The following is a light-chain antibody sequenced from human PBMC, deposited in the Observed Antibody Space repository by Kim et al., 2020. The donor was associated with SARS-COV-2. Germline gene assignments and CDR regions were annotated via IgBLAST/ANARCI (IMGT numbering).Light chain of an antibody. CDR2: YDS. V-gene: IGLV3-21*04. Sequence: SYELTQPPSVSVAPGKTARITCGGNNIGSKSVHWYQQKPGQAPVLVIYYDSDWPSGIPERFSGSNSGNTATLTISRVEAGDEADYYCQVWDSSSDLLVFGGGTQLTVL. CDR3: QVWDSSSDLLV. CDR1: NIGSKS. J-gene: IGLJ2*01.